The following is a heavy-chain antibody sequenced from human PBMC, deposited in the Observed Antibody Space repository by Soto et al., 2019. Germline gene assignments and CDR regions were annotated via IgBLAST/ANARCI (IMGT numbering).Heavy chain of an antibody. Sequence: TGGSLRLSCAASGFTFDDYAMHWVRQAPGKGLEWVSGISWNSGSIGYADSVKGRFTISRDNAKNSLYLQMNSLRAEDTALYYCAKDSSGWTIPNYYDSSGYTLEWYFDLWGRGTLVTVSS. D-gene: IGHD3-22*01. CDR2: ISWNSGSI. CDR3: AKDSSGWTIPNYYDSSGYTLEWYFDL. J-gene: IGHJ2*01. CDR1: GFTFDDYA. V-gene: IGHV3-9*01.